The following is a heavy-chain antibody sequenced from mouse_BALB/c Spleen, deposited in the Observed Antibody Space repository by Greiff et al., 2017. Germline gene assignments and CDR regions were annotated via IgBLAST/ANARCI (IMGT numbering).Heavy chain of an antibody. Sequence: VQLQQSGAELVRPGVSVKISCKGSGYTFTDYAMHWVKQSHAKSLEWIGVISTYYGDASYNQKFKGKATMTVDKSSSTAYMELARLTSEDSAIYYCARGDIFAYWGQGTLVTVSA. J-gene: IGHJ3*01. V-gene: IGHV1S137*01. CDR1: GYTFTDYA. CDR2: ISTYYGDA. CDR3: ARGDIFAY.